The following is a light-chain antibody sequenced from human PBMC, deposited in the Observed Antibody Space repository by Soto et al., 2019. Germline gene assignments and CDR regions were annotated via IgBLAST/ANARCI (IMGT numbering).Light chain of an antibody. CDR2: DAS. J-gene: IGKJ2*01. V-gene: IGKV3-11*01. Sequence: EIVLTQSPATLSLSPGQRATLSCRASQSVGSYLAWYQQKPGQAPRLLIYDASNRATGIPDRFSGSGSGTDFTLTIISLEPEDFAVYYCHQRSNWPRTVGQGTKLEIK. CDR1: QSVGSY. CDR3: HQRSNWPRT.